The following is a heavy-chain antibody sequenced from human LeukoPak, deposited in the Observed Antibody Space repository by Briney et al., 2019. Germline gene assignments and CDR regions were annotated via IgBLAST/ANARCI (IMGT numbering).Heavy chain of an antibody. CDR3: AKVGWELYYFDY. CDR2: ISGSGGST. J-gene: IGHJ4*02. CDR1: GFTFSSYA. V-gene: IGHV3-23*01. Sequence: GGSLRLSCAASGFTFSSYAMSWVRQAPGKGLEWVSAISGSGGSTYYADSVKGRFTISRNNSKNTLYLQMNSLRAEDTAVYYCAKVGWELYYFDYWGQGTLVTVSS. D-gene: IGHD1-26*01.